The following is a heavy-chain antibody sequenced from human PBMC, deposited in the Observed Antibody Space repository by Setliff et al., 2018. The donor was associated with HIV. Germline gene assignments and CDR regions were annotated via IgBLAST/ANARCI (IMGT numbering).Heavy chain of an antibody. CDR2: IWYDGTNK. J-gene: IGHJ5*02. D-gene: IGHD3-22*01. CDR1: GFSFSSYG. Sequence: GGSLRLSCAAAGFSFSSYGLHWVRQAPGKGLEWGAVIWYDGTNKYYVDSVKGRFTISRDNSKNTLYLQMNSLRAEDTAVYYAAPLDYYYDSSGYSRPWGQGTLVTVSS. V-gene: IGHV3-30*02. CDR3: APLDYYYDSSGYSRP.